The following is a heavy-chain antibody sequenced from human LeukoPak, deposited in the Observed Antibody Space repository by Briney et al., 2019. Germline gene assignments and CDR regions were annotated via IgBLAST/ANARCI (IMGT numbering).Heavy chain of an antibody. D-gene: IGHD5-18*01. V-gene: IGHV3-7*01. CDR1: GFTFSSYW. Sequence: PGGSLRLSCAASGFTFSSYWMTWVRQAPGKGLEWVANIKQDGSEKHYVDSVKGRFTISRDNAKNSLFLQMNSLRDEDTAVYFCASLGYSYQGDNWGHGTLVTVSS. J-gene: IGHJ4*01. CDR2: IKQDGSEK. CDR3: ASLGYSYQGDN.